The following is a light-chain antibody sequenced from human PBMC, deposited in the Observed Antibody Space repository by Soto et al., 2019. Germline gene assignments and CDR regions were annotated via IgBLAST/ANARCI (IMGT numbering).Light chain of an antibody. V-gene: IGKV3-11*01. CDR3: QQRSNWVRT. CDR2: DAS. CDR1: KSVNNF. J-gene: IGKJ4*01. Sequence: EIVLAQSPATLSLSPGDTATLSCRASKSVNNFVVWYQQRPGQAPRLLIYDASKRATGIPARFSGSGSGTDFTLTINSLEPEDFAVYYCQQRSNWVRTFGGGTRIEIK.